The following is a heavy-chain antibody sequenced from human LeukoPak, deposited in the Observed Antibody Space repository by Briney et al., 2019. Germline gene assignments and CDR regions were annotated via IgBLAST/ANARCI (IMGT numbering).Heavy chain of an antibody. V-gene: IGHV4-59*01. J-gene: IGHJ5*02. Sequence: PSETLSLTCTFSGGSISSYYWSWIRQPAGKGLEWIGYIYYGGSPNYNSSLKSRLTISVDTSKNQFSLKLSSVTAADTAVYYCARVSWPGRGSRFDPWGQGALVTVSS. CDR1: GGSISSYY. CDR3: ARVSWPGRGSRFDP. D-gene: IGHD2/OR15-2a*01. CDR2: IYYGGSP.